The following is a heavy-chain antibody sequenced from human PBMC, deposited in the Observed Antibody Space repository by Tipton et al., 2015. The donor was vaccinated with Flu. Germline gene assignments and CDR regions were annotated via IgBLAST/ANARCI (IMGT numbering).Heavy chain of an antibody. Sequence: TLSLTCTAYGGSFSGYYWSWIRQPPGKGLEWIGEINHSGSTNYNPSLKSRVTISVDTSKNQFSLKLSSVTAADTAVYYCARGYYGSGAWGQGTLVTVSS. J-gene: IGHJ4*02. CDR3: ARGYYGSGA. D-gene: IGHD3-10*01. CDR2: INHSGST. V-gene: IGHV4-34*01. CDR1: GGSFSGYY.